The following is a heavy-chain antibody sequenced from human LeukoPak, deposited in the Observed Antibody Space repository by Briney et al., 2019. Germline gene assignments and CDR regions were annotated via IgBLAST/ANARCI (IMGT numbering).Heavy chain of an antibody. Sequence: SGGSLRLSCAGSGFVFSDSYINWIRHSPGKGLEWLAYISPDGSYTTYGDSVKGRFVISRDNAKNSVSLQMNSLRVEDTAVYFCASDQVSGVFDYWGQGARVTVS. CDR2: ISPDGSYT. D-gene: IGHD5/OR15-5a*01. J-gene: IGHJ4*02. CDR1: GFVFSDSY. CDR3: ASDQVSGVFDY. V-gene: IGHV3-11*05.